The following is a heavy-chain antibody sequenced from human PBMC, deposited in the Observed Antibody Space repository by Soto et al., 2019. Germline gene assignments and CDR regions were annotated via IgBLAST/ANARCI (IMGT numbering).Heavy chain of an antibody. D-gene: IGHD2-2*01. CDR1: GGSISSSSYY. CDR3: ARALGYCSSTSCGNWFDP. Sequence: SETLSLTCTVSGGSISSSSYYWGWIRQPPGKGLEWIGCIYYSGSTYYNPSLKSRVTISVDTSKNQFSLKLSSVTAADTAVYYCARALGYCSSTSCGNWFDPWGQGTLVTVSS. V-gene: IGHV4-39*07. J-gene: IGHJ5*02. CDR2: IYYSGST.